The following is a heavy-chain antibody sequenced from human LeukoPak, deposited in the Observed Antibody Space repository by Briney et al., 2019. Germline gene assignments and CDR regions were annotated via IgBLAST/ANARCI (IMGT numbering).Heavy chain of an antibody. CDR3: ARADWDTAMIGY. D-gene: IGHD5-18*01. Sequence: SVKGRFTISRDNAKNSLYLQMNSLRAEDTAVYYCARADWDTAMIGYWGQGTLVTVSS. V-gene: IGHV3-21*01. J-gene: IGHJ4*02.